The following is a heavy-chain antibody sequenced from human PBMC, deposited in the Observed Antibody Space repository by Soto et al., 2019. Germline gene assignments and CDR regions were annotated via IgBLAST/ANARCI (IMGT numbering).Heavy chain of an antibody. Sequence: PGGSLRLSCAASGFTFSSYSRNWVRQPPRKGLEWVSYISSISSTIYYAAPVKGRFTISRDDSKNTLYLKMNSLKTEDTAVYYCTTEHDDYVCGSYPRAAFDIWGQGTMVTGSS. D-gene: IGHD3-16*02. V-gene: IGHV3-48*01. CDR2: ISSISSTI. CDR1: GFTFSSYS. J-gene: IGHJ3*02. CDR3: TTEHDDYVCGSYPRAAFDI.